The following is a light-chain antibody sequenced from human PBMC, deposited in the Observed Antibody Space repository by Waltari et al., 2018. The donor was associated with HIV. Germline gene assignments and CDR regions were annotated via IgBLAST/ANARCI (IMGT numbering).Light chain of an antibody. V-gene: IGLV2-14*01. CDR2: EVK. CDR3: SSYATSSASVV. Sequence: QSALTQPPSASGCPGTSMTTPFPDISRDVGHSYNSVSCYQRHPGKAPQLIIYEVKYRPSGVSIRLSGSKSGNTASLTISGLQAEDEADYYGSSYATSSASVVFGGGTKLTVL. J-gene: IGLJ3*02. CDR1: SRDVGHSYNS.